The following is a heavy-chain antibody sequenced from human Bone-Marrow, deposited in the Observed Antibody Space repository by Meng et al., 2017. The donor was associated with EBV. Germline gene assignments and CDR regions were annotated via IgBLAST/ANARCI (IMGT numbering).Heavy chain of an antibody. V-gene: IGHV3-74*01. CDR2: INSDGSST. D-gene: IGHD4-17*01. CDR1: GFTFSSYW. Sequence: EVQLVESGGGLVQPGGSLRSSCAASGFTFSSYWMHWVRQAPGKGLVWVSRINSDGSSTSYADSVKGRFTISRDNAKNTLYLQMNSLRAEDTAVYYCARTVDDYGDPLAFFDYWGQGTLVTVSS. J-gene: IGHJ4*02. CDR3: ARTVDDYGDPLAFFDY.